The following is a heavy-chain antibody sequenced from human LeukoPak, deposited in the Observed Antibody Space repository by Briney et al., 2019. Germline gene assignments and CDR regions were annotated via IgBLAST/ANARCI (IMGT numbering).Heavy chain of an antibody. V-gene: IGHV3-64*01. J-gene: IGHJ4*02. Sequence: GGSLRLSCAAPGFTFSSYAMHWVRQAPGKGLEYVSAISSNGGSTYYANSVKGRFTISRDNSKNTLYLQMGSLRAEDMAVYYCARDRTGGGYYSYYDYWGQGTLVTVSS. CDR1: GFTFSSYA. CDR3: ARDRTGGGYYSYYDY. CDR2: ISSNGGST. D-gene: IGHD3-22*01.